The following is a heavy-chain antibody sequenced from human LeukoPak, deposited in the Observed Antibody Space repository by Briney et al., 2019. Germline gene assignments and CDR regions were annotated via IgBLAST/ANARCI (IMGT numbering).Heavy chain of an antibody. D-gene: IGHD7-27*01. V-gene: IGHV4-38-2*02. Sequence: PSETLSLTCTVSGYSISSGYYWGWIRQPPGKGLEWIGSIYHSGSTYYNPSLKSRVTKSVDTSKNQFSLKLSSVTAADTAVYYCARDLWGSRYYFDYWGQGTLVTVSS. CDR3: ARDLWGSRYYFDY. CDR2: IYHSGST. J-gene: IGHJ4*02. CDR1: GYSISSGYY.